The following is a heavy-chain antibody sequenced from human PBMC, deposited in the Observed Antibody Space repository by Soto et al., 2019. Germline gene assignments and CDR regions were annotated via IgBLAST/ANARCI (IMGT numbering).Heavy chain of an antibody. CDR2: INHSGST. CDR3: ARGNTYYDFWSGYPIYYYGMDV. J-gene: IGHJ6*02. CDR1: GGSFSGYY. V-gene: IGHV4-34*01. Sequence: PEETLSLTCAVYGGSFSGYYWSWIRQPPGKGLEWIGEINHSGSTNYNPSLKSRVTISVDTSKNQFSLKLSSVTAADTAAYYCARGNTYYDFWSGYPIYYYGMDVWGQGTTVTVSS. D-gene: IGHD3-3*01.